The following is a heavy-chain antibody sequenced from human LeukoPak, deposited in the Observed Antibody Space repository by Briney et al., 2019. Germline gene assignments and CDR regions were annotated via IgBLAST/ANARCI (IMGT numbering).Heavy chain of an antibody. CDR2: IYSSGNS. CDR3: ARGSNYDFWSDYYKGAFDI. CDR1: GGSISSYY. Sequence: SETLSLTCTVSGGSISSYYWSWIRQPAGKGLEYIGRIYSSGNSNYNPSLESRVTMSVDKSKNQISLRLSSVTAADTAVYYCARGSNYDFWSDYYKGAFDIWGQGTMVTVSS. D-gene: IGHD3-3*01. V-gene: IGHV4-4*07. J-gene: IGHJ3*02.